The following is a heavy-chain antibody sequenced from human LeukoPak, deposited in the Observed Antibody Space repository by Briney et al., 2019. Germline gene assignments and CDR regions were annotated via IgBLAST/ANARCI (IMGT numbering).Heavy chain of an antibody. J-gene: IGHJ6*03. CDR3: ARLAGSSWYGNYYYYYYMDV. D-gene: IGHD6-13*01. CDR2: IYPGDSDT. CDR1: EYTFTNYW. V-gene: IGHV5-51*01. Sequence: GESLKISCKGSEYTFTNYWIGWVRQMPGKGLEWMGIIYPGDSDTRYSPSFQGQVTISADKSISTAYLQWSSLKASDTAMYYCARLAGSSWYGNYYYYYYMDVWGKGTTVTVSS.